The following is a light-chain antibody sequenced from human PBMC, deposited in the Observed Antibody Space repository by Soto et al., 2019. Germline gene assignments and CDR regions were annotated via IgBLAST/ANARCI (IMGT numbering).Light chain of an antibody. J-gene: IGKJ2*01. CDR2: GAS. CDR1: QSVSSSY. V-gene: IGKV3-20*01. Sequence: EIVLTQSPGTLSLSPGERATLSCRASQSVSSSYLAWYQQKPCQAPRLLIYGASSMATGIPDRFSGSGSVTDFTLTISRLEPEDFAVYYCQQYGSSSYTFGQGTKLEIK. CDR3: QQYGSSSYT.